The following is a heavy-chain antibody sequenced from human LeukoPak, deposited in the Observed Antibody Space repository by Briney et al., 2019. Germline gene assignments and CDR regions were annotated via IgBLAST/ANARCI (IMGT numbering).Heavy chain of an antibody. Sequence: GASVKVSCKASGYTFTSYGISWVRQAPGQGLEWMGWISAYNGNTNYAQKLQGRVSMTTDTPTTTAYMELRSLRSDDTAAYYCARDSPGDDYWGQGTLVTVSS. CDR2: ISAYNGNT. V-gene: IGHV1-18*01. D-gene: IGHD3-16*01. J-gene: IGHJ4*02. CDR1: GYTFTSYG. CDR3: ARDSPGDDY.